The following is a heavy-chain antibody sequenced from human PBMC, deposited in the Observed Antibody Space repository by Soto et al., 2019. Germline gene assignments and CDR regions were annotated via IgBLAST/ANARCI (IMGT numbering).Heavy chain of an antibody. CDR3: AKERATTTAFDY. V-gene: IGHV3-23*01. Sequence: GGSLRVSCAASGFTFSRDGMSWVRQAPGKGLEWVSLITDNGGRTYYADSVKGRFTISRDNSKNTLFLQMNSLRAEDTAVYYCAKERATTTAFDYWGQGVLVTVSS. CDR1: GFTFSRDG. CDR2: ITDNGGRT. D-gene: IGHD4-17*01. J-gene: IGHJ4*02.